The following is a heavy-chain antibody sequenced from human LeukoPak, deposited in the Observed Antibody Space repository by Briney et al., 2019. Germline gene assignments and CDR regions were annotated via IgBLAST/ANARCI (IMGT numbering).Heavy chain of an antibody. V-gene: IGHV4-30-4*01. CDR1: GGPISSGDYY. CDR2: IYYSGST. D-gene: IGHD6-19*01. CDR3: ARGNSGWYWFDP. Sequence: SETLSLTCTVSGGPISSGDYYWSWIRQPPGKGLEWIGYIYYSGSTYYNPSLKSRVTLSIDTSKNQFSLKLTSVTAADTAVYYCARGNSGWYWFDPWGQGTLVTVSS. J-gene: IGHJ5*02.